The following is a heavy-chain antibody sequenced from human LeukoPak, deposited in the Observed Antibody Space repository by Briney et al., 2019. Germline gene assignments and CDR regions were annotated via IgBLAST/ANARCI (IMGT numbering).Heavy chain of an antibody. CDR2: IRYDGSNK. CDR3: AKDRAGGSSTSCYDA. CDR1: GFTFSSYG. Sequence: PGGSLRLSCAASGFTFSSYGMHWVRQAPGKGLEWVAFIRYDGSNKYYADSVKGRFTISRDNSKNTLYLQMNSLRAEDTAVYYCAKDRAGGSSTSCYDAWGQGTLVTVSS. D-gene: IGHD2-2*01. V-gene: IGHV3-30*02. J-gene: IGHJ5*02.